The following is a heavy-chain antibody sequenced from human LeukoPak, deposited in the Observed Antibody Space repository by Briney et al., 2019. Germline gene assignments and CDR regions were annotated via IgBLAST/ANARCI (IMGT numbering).Heavy chain of an antibody. CDR1: GYTFTGYY. J-gene: IGHJ4*02. CDR3: ARSETWFGELSFDY. CDR2: INPNSGGT. V-gene: IGHV1-2*02. D-gene: IGHD3-10*01. Sequence: GASVKVSCKASGYTFTGYYMHWVRQAPGQGLEWMGWINPNSGGTNYAQKFQGRVTMTRDTSISTAYMELSRLRSDDTAVYYCARSETWFGELSFDYWGQGTLVTVSS.